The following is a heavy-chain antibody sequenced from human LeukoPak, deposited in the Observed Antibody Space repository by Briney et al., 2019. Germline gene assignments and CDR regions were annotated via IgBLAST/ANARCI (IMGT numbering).Heavy chain of an antibody. J-gene: IGHJ4*02. V-gene: IGHV3-23*01. CDR3: TKDHGFYSSGWHPLFDH. CDR2: ISDSGSST. D-gene: IGHD6-19*01. Sequence: PGGSLRLSCAASGFTFSSYAMSWVRQAPGKGLEWVSTISDSGSSTYCTDSVKGRFTFSRDNSKNTLHLQMNSLRAEDTAVYYCTKDHGFYSSGWHPLFDHWGQGTLVTVSS. CDR1: GFTFSSYA.